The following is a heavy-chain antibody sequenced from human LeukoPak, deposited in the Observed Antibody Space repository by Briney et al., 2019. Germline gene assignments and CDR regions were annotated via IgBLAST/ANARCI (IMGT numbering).Heavy chain of an antibody. CDR1: GFTFSSYA. J-gene: IGHJ4*02. V-gene: IGHV3-23*01. D-gene: IGHD3-9*01. Sequence: GALSLSCAASGFTFSSYAMSWVRPPPGKGLEWVSAISGSGDSTYFADSVKGRFTISRDNSKNTLYLQMNSLRAEDTAVYYCAKYTGYSGGLIEYWGQGTLVTVSS. CDR3: AKYTGYSGGLIEY. CDR2: ISGSGDST.